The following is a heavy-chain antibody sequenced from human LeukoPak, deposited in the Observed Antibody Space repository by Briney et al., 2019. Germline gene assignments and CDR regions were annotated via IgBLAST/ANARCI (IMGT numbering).Heavy chain of an antibody. Sequence: GGSLRLSCAASGFSFSSFDMSWVRQAPGKGLEWVSTIGGSGGSTYYADSVKGRFTISRDNSKNTLYMQMNSLRAEDTALYYCAKAFLYGSGSDYYYMDVWGKGTTVTVSS. CDR3: AKAFLYGSGSDYYYMDV. J-gene: IGHJ6*03. CDR1: GFSFSSFD. V-gene: IGHV3-23*01. CDR2: IGGSGGST. D-gene: IGHD3-10*01.